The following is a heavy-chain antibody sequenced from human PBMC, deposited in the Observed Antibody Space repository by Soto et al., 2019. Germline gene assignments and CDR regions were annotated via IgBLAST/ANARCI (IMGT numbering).Heavy chain of an antibody. D-gene: IGHD6-13*01. CDR3: ARAGRYSSSWYSS. CDR1: GGSISSSNW. J-gene: IGHJ5*02. Sequence: SETLSLTCAVSGGSISSSNWWSWVRQPPGKGLEWIGEIYHSGSTNYNPSLKSRVTISVDKSKNQFSLKLSSVTAADTAVYYWARAGRYSSSWYSSWGQGTLVTVSS. V-gene: IGHV4-4*02. CDR2: IYHSGST.